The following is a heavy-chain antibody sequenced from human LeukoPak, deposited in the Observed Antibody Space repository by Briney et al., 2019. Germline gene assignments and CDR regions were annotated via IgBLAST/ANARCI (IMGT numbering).Heavy chain of an antibody. CDR1: GFTSSSYG. CDR2: ISYDGSNK. CDR3: AKEGQFWSGYYLYFDY. V-gene: IGHV3-30*18. Sequence: GGSLRLSCAASGFTSSSYGMHWVRQAPGKGLEWVAVISYDGSNKYYADSVKGRFTISRDNSKNTLYLQMNSLRAEDTAVYYCAKEGQFWSGYYLYFDYWGQGTLVTVSS. J-gene: IGHJ4*02. D-gene: IGHD3-3*01.